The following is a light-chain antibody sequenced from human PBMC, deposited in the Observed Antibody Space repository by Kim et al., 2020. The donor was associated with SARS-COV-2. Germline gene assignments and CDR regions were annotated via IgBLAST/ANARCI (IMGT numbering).Light chain of an antibody. V-gene: IGLV3-21*04. CDR2: YDS. CDR3: QVWDSSSDHYV. Sequence: PGKTARSTCGGNNIGGKSGHWYQQKPGRAPVLVIYYDSDRPSGIPERFSGSNSGNTATLTISRVEAGDEADYYCQVWDSSSDHYVFGTGTKVTVL. CDR1: NIGGKS. J-gene: IGLJ1*01.